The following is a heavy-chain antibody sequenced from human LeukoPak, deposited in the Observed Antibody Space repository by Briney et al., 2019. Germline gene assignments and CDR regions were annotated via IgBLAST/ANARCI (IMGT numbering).Heavy chain of an antibody. CDR2: IYYSGST. CDR3: ARDPSIYGDYGVDY. Sequence: SETQSLTCIVSGGSISPYHWSWIRQPPGKGLEWIGCIYYSGSTNYHPSLKSRVTISVDTSKNQFSLKLSSVTAADTAVYYCARDPSIYGDYGVDYWGQGTLVTVSS. J-gene: IGHJ4*02. CDR1: GGSISPYH. D-gene: IGHD4-17*01. V-gene: IGHV4-59*01.